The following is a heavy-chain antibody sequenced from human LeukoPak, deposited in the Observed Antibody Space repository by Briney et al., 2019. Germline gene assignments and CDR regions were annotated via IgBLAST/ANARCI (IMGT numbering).Heavy chain of an antibody. Sequence: SETLSLTCTVPGGSITSYYWSWIRQPPGKGLEWIGYIYYSGSTNHNPSLKSRVTISVDTSKNQVSLKLSSVTAADTAVYFCARLNYANWFDPWGQGTLVTVSS. CDR2: IYYSGST. CDR1: GGSITSYY. D-gene: IGHD2-2*01. V-gene: IGHV4-59*01. CDR3: ARLNYANWFDP. J-gene: IGHJ5*02.